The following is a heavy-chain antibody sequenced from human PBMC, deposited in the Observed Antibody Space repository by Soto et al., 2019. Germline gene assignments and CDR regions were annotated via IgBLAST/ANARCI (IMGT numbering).Heavy chain of an antibody. J-gene: IGHJ4*02. D-gene: IGHD6-13*01. V-gene: IGHV1-69*01. CDR2: ISPLVSTT. CDR1: GDLFNNYA. Sequence: QVQLVQSGAEVKEPGSSVKVSCTATGDLFNNYAFNWLRQAPGQGLAWMGRISPLVSTTNYAQKFQGRVTIGADELTTMVDLEVSNLESEDTAMYYCAASSSVAAAGSFKFWGQGTLVTVSP. CDR3: AASSSVAAAGSFKF.